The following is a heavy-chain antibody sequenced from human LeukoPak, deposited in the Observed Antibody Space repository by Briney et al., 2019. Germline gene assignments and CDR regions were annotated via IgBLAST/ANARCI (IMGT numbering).Heavy chain of an antibody. Sequence: PSETLSLTCTVSGGSVSSGSYFWSWIRQPPGKGLEWIGYIYYSGSTNYNPSLKSRVTISIDTSRSRFSLKLTSVTVADTAVYYCARDSRYSYGSGGMDVWGQGTTVTVSS. D-gene: IGHD3-10*01. CDR2: IYYSGST. J-gene: IGHJ6*02. CDR3: ARDSRYSYGSGGMDV. CDR1: GGSVSSGSYF. V-gene: IGHV4-61*01.